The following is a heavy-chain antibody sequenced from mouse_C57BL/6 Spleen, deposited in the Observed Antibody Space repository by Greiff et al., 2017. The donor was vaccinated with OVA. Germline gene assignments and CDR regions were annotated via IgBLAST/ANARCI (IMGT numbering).Heavy chain of an antibody. CDR2: INPNNGGT. CDR1: GYTFTDYY. J-gene: IGHJ1*03. V-gene: IGHV1-18*01. D-gene: IGHD1-1*02. Sequence: EVQLQQPGPELVKPGASVKISCKASGYTFTDYYMDWVKQSPGKSLEWIGDINPNNGGTIYNQKFKGKATLTVDKSSSTAYMELRSLTSEDTAVYYCARSLGGAWYFDVWGTGTTVTVSS. CDR3: ARSLGGAWYFDV.